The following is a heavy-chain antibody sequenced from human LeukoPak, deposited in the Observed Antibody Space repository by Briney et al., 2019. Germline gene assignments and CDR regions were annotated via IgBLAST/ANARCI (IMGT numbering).Heavy chain of an antibody. CDR2: IYYSGST. CDR3: AREEDGSGSYGSVGY. V-gene: IGHV4-39*07. Sequence: PSETLSPTCTVSGGSISSSSYYWGWIRQPPGKGLEWIGSIYYSGSTYHNPSLKSRVTISVDTSKNQFSLKLSSVTAADTAVYYCAREEDGSGSYGSVGYWGQGTLVTVSS. J-gene: IGHJ4*02. CDR1: GGSISSSSYY. D-gene: IGHD3-10*01.